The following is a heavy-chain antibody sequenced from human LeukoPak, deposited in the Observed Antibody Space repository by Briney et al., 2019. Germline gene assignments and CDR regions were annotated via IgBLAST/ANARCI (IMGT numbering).Heavy chain of an antibody. CDR2: ISSSSSYI. CDR1: GFTFSSYS. Sequence: GGSLRLSCAASGFTFSSYSMNWVRQAPGKGLEWVSSISSSSSYIYYADSVKGRFTISRDNSKNTLYLQMNSLRTEDTAVYYCAKDEVTRGYYYVDVWGQGTTVIVS. J-gene: IGHJ6*03. D-gene: IGHD4-11*01. CDR3: AKDEVTRGYYYVDV. V-gene: IGHV3-21*01.